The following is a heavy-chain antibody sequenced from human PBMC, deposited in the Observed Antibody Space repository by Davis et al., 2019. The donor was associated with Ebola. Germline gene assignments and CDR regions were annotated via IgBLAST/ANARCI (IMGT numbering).Heavy chain of an antibody. CDR1: GGSFSGYY. CDR3: ASSDYYYEWGY. Sequence: SETLSLTCAVYGGSFSGYYWSWIRQPPGKGLEWIGEINHSGSTNYNPSLKSRVTISEDTSKNQFSLKLSSVTAADTAVYYCASSDYYYEWGYWGQGTLVTVSS. V-gene: IGHV4-34*01. D-gene: IGHD3-22*01. J-gene: IGHJ4*02. CDR2: INHSGST.